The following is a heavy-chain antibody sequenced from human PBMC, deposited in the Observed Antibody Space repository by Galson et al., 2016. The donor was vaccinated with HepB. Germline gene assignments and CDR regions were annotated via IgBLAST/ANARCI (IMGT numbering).Heavy chain of an antibody. CDR3: ARSPIWFGEHSPSPYFDQ. D-gene: IGHD3-10*01. V-gene: IGHV3-48*02. CDR2: IGSRSSAI. CDR1: GFTFSTYA. Sequence: SLRLSCAASGFTFSTYAMNWVRQAPGKGLEWLSYIGSRSSAIYDTDAVKGRFTISRDNAKNSLYLQMHSLRDEDTAVYYCARSPIWFGEHSPSPYFDQWGQGTLVTVSS. J-gene: IGHJ4*02.